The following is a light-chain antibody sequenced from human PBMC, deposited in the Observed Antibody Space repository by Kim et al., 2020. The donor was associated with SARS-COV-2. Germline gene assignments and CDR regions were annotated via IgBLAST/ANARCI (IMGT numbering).Light chain of an antibody. CDR2: SNN. CDR1: SSNIGSNT. J-gene: IGLJ1*01. V-gene: IGLV1-44*01. Sequence: RVTIPGSGSSSNIGSNTVNWYQQLPGTAPKLLIYSNNQRPSGVPDRFSGSKSGTSASLAISGLQSEDEADYYCAAWDDSLNGFYVFGTGTKVTVL. CDR3: AAWDDSLNGFYV.